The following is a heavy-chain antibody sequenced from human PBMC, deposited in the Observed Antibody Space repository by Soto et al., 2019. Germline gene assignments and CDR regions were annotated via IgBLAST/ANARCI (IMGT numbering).Heavy chain of an antibody. J-gene: IGHJ2*01. V-gene: IGHV4-39*01. CDR2: IYYSGST. CDR3: ARMYSSGWGYWYFDL. D-gene: IGHD6-19*01. CDR1: GGSISSSSYY. Sequence: SETLSLTCTVSGGSISSSSYYWGWIRQPPGKGLEWIGSIYYSGSTYYNPSLKSRVTISVDTSKNQFSLKLSSVTAADTAVYYCARMYSSGWGYWYFDLWGRGTLVTVSS.